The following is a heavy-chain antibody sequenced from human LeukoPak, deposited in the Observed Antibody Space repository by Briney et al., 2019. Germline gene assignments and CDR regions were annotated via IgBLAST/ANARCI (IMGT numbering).Heavy chain of an antibody. CDR1: GGTFSSYA. CDR3: ARVGYYYDSSGYYYYGMDA. D-gene: IGHD3-22*01. CDR2: IIPIFGTA. Sequence: VASVKVSCKACGGTFSSYAISWVRQAPGQGLEWMGGIIPIFGTANYAQKFQGRVTITADESTSTRYMELSSLRSEDTAVYYCARVGYYYDSSGYYYYGMDAWGQGTTVTVSS. V-gene: IGHV1-69*13. J-gene: IGHJ6*02.